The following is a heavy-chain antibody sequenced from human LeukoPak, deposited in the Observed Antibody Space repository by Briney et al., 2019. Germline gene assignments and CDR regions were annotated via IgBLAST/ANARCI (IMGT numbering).Heavy chain of an antibody. V-gene: IGHV1-18*01. J-gene: IGHJ4*02. CDR1: GYTFTSYG. Sequence: ASVKVSCKASGYTFTSYGISWVRQAPGQGLEWMGWISAYNGNTNYAQKLQGRVTMTTDTSTSTAYMELRSLRSDDTAVYYCAKEGKTRNWNYYQAKAVYWGQGTLVTVSA. CDR3: AKEGKTRNWNYYQAKAVY. D-gene: IGHD1-7*01. CDR2: ISAYNGNT.